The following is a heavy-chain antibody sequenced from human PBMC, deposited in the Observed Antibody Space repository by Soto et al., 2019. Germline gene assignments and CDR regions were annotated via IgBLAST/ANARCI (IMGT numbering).Heavy chain of an antibody. V-gene: IGHV1-2*02. CDR3: ARDPSGLRLDFWSGSNYYYYGMDV. Sequence: ASVKVSCKASGYTFTGYYMHWVRQAPGQGLEWMGWINPNSGGTNYAQKFQGRVTMTRDTSISTAYMELSRLRSDDTAVYYCARDPSGLRLDFWSGSNYYYYGMDVWGQGTTVTVSS. CDR1: GYTFTGYY. CDR2: INPNSGGT. D-gene: IGHD3-3*01. J-gene: IGHJ6*02.